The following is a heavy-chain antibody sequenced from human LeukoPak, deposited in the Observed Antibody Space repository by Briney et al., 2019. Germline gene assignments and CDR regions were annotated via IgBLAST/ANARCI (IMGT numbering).Heavy chain of an antibody. D-gene: IGHD3-22*01. J-gene: IGHJ3*02. V-gene: IGHV1-69*13. CDR1: GGTFSSHA. CDR3: ARDFTYYYDSSGSDAFDI. Sequence: GASVKVSCKASGGTFSSHAISWVRQAPGQGLEWMGGIIPIFGTANYAQKFQGRVTITADESTSTAYMELSSLRSEDTAVYYCARDFTYYYDSSGSDAFDIWGQGTMVTVSS. CDR2: IIPIFGTA.